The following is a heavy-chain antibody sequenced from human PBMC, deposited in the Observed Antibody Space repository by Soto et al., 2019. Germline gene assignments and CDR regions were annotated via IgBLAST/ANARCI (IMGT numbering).Heavy chain of an antibody. J-gene: IGHJ6*02. CDR1: GFTFSSYA. V-gene: IGHV3-33*08. D-gene: IGHD3-3*01. CDR2: ISYDGVSK. Sequence: GGSLRLSCAASGFTFSSYAMSWVRQAPGKGLEWVALISYDGVSKYSADSVKGRFTISRDNSKNTLYLQMNSLRAEDTAVYYCARDFRPYDFWSGPKDYYYYGMGVWGQGTTVTVSS. CDR3: ARDFRPYDFWSGPKDYYYYGMGV.